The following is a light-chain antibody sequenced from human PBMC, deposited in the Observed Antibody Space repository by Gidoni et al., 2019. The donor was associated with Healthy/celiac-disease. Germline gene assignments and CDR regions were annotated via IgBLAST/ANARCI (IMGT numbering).Light chain of an antibody. CDR1: SSDVGGYNY. J-gene: IGLJ3*02. CDR3: CSYAGSYTWV. CDR2: DVS. Sequence: SVTISCTGTSSDVGGYNYVSWYQQHPGKAPKLMIYDVSKRPSGFPDRFSGSKSGNTASLTISGLQAEDEADYYCCSYAGSYTWVFGGGTKLTVL. V-gene: IGLV2-11*01.